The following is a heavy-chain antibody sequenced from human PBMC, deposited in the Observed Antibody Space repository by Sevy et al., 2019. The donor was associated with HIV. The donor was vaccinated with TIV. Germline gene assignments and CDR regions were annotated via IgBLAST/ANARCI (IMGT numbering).Heavy chain of an antibody. CDR2: ISDSGGST. J-gene: IGHJ6*02. Sequence: GGSLRLSCAASGFSFSTYAMSWVRQTPGKGLQLVSVISDSGGSTYYADSVQGRFTISRDNSKDTMYLQVNSLRAEDTAVYYCARRPDLGSVIRTGVMDVWGQGSTVTVSS. CDR3: ARRPDLGSVIRTGVMDV. V-gene: IGHV3-23*01. CDR1: GFSFSTYA. D-gene: IGHD3-10*01.